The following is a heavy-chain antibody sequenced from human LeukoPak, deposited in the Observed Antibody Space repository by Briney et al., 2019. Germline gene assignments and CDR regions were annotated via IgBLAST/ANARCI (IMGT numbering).Heavy chain of an antibody. CDR3: TKDDSSSWYDYFFDY. V-gene: IGHV3-23*01. J-gene: IGHJ4*02. Sequence: GGSLRLSCATSGFAFSSSAMNWVRQAPGKGLEWVSTISGAGGSSWYAESVKGRFSISRDNSMNSVSLQMSSLRVEDTAIYYCTKDDSSSWYDYFFDYWGQGTLVTVSS. CDR2: ISGAGGSS. CDR1: GFAFSSSA. D-gene: IGHD6-13*01.